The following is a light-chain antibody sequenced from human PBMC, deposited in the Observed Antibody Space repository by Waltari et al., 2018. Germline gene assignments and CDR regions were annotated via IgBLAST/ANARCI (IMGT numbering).Light chain of an antibody. CDR1: QSISTS. Sequence: IQMTQSPSSLSASVGDRVTITCRASQSISTSLNWYQQKPGKAPKLLIYKASSLESGVPSRFSGSGSGTEFTLTISSLQPDDFATYYCQQYNSYEWTFGQGTKVAIK. CDR3: QQYNSYEWT. V-gene: IGKV1-5*03. J-gene: IGKJ1*01. CDR2: KAS.